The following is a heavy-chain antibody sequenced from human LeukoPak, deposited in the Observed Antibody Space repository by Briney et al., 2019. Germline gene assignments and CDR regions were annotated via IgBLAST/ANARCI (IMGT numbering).Heavy chain of an antibody. CDR2: INHSGST. Sequence: SETLSLTCADYGGSFSGYYWSWIRQPPGKGLEWIGEINHSGSTNYNPSLKSRVTISVDTSKNQFSLKLSSVTAADTAVYYCARTTGGMDVWGQGTTVTVSS. J-gene: IGHJ6*02. V-gene: IGHV4-34*01. CDR3: ARTTGGMDV. CDR1: GGSFSGYY. D-gene: IGHD1-1*01.